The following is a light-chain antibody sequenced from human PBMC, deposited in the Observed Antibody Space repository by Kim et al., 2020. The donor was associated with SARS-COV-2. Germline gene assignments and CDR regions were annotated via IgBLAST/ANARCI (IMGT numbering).Light chain of an antibody. V-gene: IGKV1-17*01. CDR1: QDIRKD. J-gene: IGKJ5*01. CDR2: GAS. Sequence: ASVGGIVTSTCRASQDIRKDLGWYQQNPGRATKRLIYGASSLQSGFPSRFSGSGSGTEFTLTISSVQPEDFATYFCLQHSTYPITFGQGTRLEIK. CDR3: LQHSTYPIT.